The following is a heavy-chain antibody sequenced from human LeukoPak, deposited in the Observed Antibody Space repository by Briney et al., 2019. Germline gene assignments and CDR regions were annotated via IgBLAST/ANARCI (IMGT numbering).Heavy chain of an antibody. CDR1: GFTFSSYA. D-gene: IGHD6-13*01. V-gene: IGHV3-23*01. CDR2: ISGSGGST. Sequence: GGSLRLSCAASGFTFSSYAMSWVRQAPGKGLEGVSAISGSGGSTYYADSVKGRFTITRDNSKNTLYLQMNSLRAEDTAVYYCAKDHLLVAAADYWGQGTLVTVSS. J-gene: IGHJ4*02. CDR3: AKDHLLVAAADY.